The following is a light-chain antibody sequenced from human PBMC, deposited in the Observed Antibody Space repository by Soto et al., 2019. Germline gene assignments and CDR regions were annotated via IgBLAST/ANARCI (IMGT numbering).Light chain of an antibody. Sequence: MVWTQSPVTLSLSPGERGTLSCRASQSVGTSLAWYQQKPGQAPRLLIYGASTRATGIPARFSGSGSGTEFTLTISSLQSEDFAVYYCQQYNNWPRTFGQGTKVDIK. CDR2: GAS. J-gene: IGKJ1*01. CDR3: QQYNNWPRT. CDR1: QSVGTS. V-gene: IGKV3-15*01.